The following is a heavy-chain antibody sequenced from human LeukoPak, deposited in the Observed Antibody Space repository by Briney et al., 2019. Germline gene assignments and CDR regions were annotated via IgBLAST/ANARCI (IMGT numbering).Heavy chain of an antibody. CDR3: ARYGDYDY. CDR1: GGSFSGYY. J-gene: IGHJ4*02. Sequence: SETLPLTCAVYGGSFSGYYWSWIRQPPGKGLEWIGEINHSGSTNYNPSLKSRVTISVDTSKNQFSLKLSSVAAADTAVYYCARYGDYDYWGQGTLVTVSS. D-gene: IGHD4-17*01. CDR2: INHSGST. V-gene: IGHV4-34*01.